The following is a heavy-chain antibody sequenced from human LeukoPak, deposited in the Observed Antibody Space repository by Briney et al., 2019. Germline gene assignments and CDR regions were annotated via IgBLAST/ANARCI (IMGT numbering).Heavy chain of an antibody. CDR2: IFYSGRT. V-gene: IGHV4-61*08. J-gene: IGHJ4*02. CDR1: GGSISNGGYS. CDR3: VRDPGGIGNWLYFHY. Sequence: SETLSLTCAVSGGSISNGGYSWSWVRQPPGKGLEWIGEIFYSGRTNYNPSLKSRVTISVDTSKNQFSLKLSSVTAATPALYYCVRDPGGIGNWLYFHYWGQGALVTLSS. D-gene: IGHD1-1*01.